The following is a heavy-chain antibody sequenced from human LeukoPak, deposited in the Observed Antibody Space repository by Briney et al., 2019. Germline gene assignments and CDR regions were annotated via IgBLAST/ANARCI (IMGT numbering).Heavy chain of an antibody. CDR3: ASWGGGKSD. J-gene: IGHJ4*02. Sequence: GASVKVSFKASGGTFISYTISWVRQAPGQGREWMGIINPSGDSTSYAQKFQGRVTMTRDTSTSTVYLELSSLTSEDTAVYYCASWGGGKSDWAQGTLVTVSS. D-gene: IGHD4-23*01. CDR2: INPSGDST. CDR1: GGTFISYT. V-gene: IGHV1-46*01.